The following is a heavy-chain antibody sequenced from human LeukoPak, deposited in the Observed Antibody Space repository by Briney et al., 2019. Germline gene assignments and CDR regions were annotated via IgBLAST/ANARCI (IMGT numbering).Heavy chain of an antibody. Sequence: ASVKVSCKASGYTFTSYYIHWVRQAPGQGLEWMGVINPNTSSTIYAQKFQGRVTMTRDTSTSRVYMEMRSLTSEDTAVYFCASIRIPEAGAFDFWGQGTLVTVSS. J-gene: IGHJ4*02. V-gene: IGHV1-46*01. CDR1: GYTFTSYY. CDR2: INPNTSST. CDR3: ASIRIPEAGAFDF. D-gene: IGHD6-19*01.